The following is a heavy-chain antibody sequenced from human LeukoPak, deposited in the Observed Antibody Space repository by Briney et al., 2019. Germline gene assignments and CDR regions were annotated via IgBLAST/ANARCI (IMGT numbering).Heavy chain of an antibody. D-gene: IGHD3-10*01. Sequence: GESLKISCKGSGYRFTNYWIGWVRQTPGKGLEWMGIIYPGDSDTRYSPSFQGQVTISADKSINTAYLQWSSLKASDTAMYYCARLGRYGSGSYYIFFDYWGQGNLVTVSS. CDR2: IYPGDSDT. J-gene: IGHJ4*02. CDR1: GYRFTNYW. CDR3: ARLGRYGSGSYYIFFDY. V-gene: IGHV5-51*01.